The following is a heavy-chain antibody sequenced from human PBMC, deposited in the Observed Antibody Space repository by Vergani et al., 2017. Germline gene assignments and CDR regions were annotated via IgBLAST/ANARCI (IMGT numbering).Heavy chain of an antibody. D-gene: IGHD3-22*01. CDR2: IYPGDAYT. Sequence: EVQLVQSGAVVKTSGEPLKISCKGSGYSFTSYWIGWLRQTPGKGLEWMGIIYPGDAYTRYSPSFQVQVTISADKSISTAYLQWSNLKASDTAMYYCAGLMGYYYDRSAIGRKGWFDPWGQGTLVTVSS. J-gene: IGHJ5*02. CDR3: AGLMGYYYDRSAIGRKGWFDP. V-gene: IGHV5-51*01. CDR1: GYSFTSYW.